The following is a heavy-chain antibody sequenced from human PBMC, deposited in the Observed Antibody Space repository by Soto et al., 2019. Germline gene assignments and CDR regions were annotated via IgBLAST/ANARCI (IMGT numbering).Heavy chain of an antibody. J-gene: IGHJ4*02. D-gene: IGHD3-9*01. Sequence: GASVKVSCKASGYTFTSYAIHWVRQAPGQRLEWMGWINTANGNTKYSQNFQGRVTITRDTSASTAYMELSSLRSEDTAVYYCAREGSPGYSYFEYWGQGTLVTVSS. CDR1: GYTFTSYA. V-gene: IGHV1-3*04. CDR3: AREGSPGYSYFEY. CDR2: INTANGNT.